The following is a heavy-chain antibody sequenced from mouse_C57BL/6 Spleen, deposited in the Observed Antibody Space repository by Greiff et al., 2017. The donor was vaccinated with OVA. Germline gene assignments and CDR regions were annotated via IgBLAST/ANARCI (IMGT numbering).Heavy chain of an antibody. CDR3: ARANYDYDERVLDY. V-gene: IGHV5-16*01. CDR2: INYDGSST. D-gene: IGHD2-4*01. J-gene: IGHJ2*01. CDR1: GFTFSDYY. Sequence: EVHLVESAGGLVQPGSSLKLSCTASGFTFSDYYMAWVRQVPEKGLEWVANINYDGSSTYYLDSLKSRFIISRDNAKNIIYLQMSSLKSEDTATYYCARANYDYDERVLDYWGQGTTLTVSS.